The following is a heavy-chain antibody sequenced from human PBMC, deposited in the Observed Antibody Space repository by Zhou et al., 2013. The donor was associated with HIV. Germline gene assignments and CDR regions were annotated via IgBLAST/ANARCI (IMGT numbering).Heavy chain of an antibody. CDR2: IIPIFGTA. V-gene: IGHV1-69*05. CDR3: AAGAFTIFGVDAYYYYYMDV. D-gene: IGHD3-3*01. CDR1: GGTFSSYA. J-gene: IGHJ6*03. Sequence: QVQLVQSGAEVKKPGSSVKVSCKASGGTFSSYAISWVRQAPGQGLEWMGGIIPIFGTANYAQKFQGRVTITTDESTSTAYMELSSLRSEDTAVYYCAAGAFTIFGVDAYYYYYMDVWGKGTTVTVSS.